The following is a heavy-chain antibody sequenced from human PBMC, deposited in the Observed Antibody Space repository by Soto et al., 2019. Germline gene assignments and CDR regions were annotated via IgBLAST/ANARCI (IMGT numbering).Heavy chain of an antibody. Sequence: VGGGYSGGRGWCRFIRKHTGKGLEWIGEIYHSGSTNYNPSLKSRVTISVDKSKNQFSLKLSSVTAADTAFYYCEEYTFDELSYLDYLVHRTPVPVSS. V-gene: IGHV4-4*02. CDR2: IYHSGST. CDR3: EEYTFDELSYLDY. CDR1: GGYSGGRGW. D-gene: IGHD3-10*01. J-gene: IGHJ4*01.